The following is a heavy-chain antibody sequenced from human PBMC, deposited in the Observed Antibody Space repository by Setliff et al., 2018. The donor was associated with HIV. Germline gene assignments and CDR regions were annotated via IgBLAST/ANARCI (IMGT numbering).Heavy chain of an antibody. CDR2: LSPSGTT. CDR3: ARARYHDSSGYYFDYYYGMDV. D-gene: IGHD3-22*01. V-gene: IGHV4-34*01. CDR1: GGSFSNYY. J-gene: IGHJ6*02. Sequence: SETLSLTCTVYGGSFSNYYTNWIRQPPGKGLEWIGELSPSGTTRSNPSLQSRVTISLDTSNNQFSLKLTSVTAADTAMYYCARARYHDSSGYYFDYYYGMDVWGQGTTVTVSS.